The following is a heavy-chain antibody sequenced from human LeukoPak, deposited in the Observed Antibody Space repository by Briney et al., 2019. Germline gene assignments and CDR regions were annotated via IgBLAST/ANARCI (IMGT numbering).Heavy chain of an antibody. J-gene: IGHJ4*02. V-gene: IGHV4-39*01. Sequence: PSETLSLTCTVSGGSISSSSYYWGCIRQPPGKGLEWIGSIYYSGSTYYNPSLKSRVTISVDTSKNQFSLKLSSVTAADTAVYYCASFRGEVEITMIVVAVDHWGQGTLVTVSS. D-gene: IGHD3-22*01. CDR2: IYYSGST. CDR3: ASFRGEVEITMIVVAVDH. CDR1: GGSISSSSYY.